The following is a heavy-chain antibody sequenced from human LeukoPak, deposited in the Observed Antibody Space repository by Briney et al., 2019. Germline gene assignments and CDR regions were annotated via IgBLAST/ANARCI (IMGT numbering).Heavy chain of an antibody. D-gene: IGHD1-20*01. J-gene: IGHJ3*02. Sequence: SETLSLTCTVSGGSISSYYWSWIRQPPGKGLEWIGYIYYSGSTNYNPSLKSRVTISVDTSKNQFSLKLSSVTAADTAVYYCARLRENNWNADDAFDIWGQGTMVTVSS. V-gene: IGHV4-59*01. CDR1: GGSISSYY. CDR2: IYYSGST. CDR3: ARLRENNWNADDAFDI.